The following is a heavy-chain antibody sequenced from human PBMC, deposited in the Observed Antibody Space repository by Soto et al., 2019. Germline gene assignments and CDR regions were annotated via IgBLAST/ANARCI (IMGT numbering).Heavy chain of an antibody. CDR1: GYTFTSYY. D-gene: IGHD3-22*01. Sequence: QVQLVQSGAEVKKPGASVKVSCKASGYTFTSYYMHWVRQAPGQGLEWMGIINPSGGSTSYAQKFQGRVTMTRDTSTSTVYMELSSLRSEDTAVYYCARDPNYYYDSSGYYDPGFDYWGQGTLVTVSS. CDR3: ARDPNYYYDSSGYYDPGFDY. V-gene: IGHV1-46*01. J-gene: IGHJ4*02. CDR2: INPSGGST.